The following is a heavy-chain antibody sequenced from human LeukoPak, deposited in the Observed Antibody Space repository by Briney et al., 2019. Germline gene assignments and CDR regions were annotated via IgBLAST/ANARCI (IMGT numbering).Heavy chain of an antibody. J-gene: IGHJ3*02. Sequence: KPSETLSLTCTVSGGSISSYYWSWIRQPAGKGLEWIGRIYTSGSTNYNPSLKSRVTMSVDTSKNQFSLKLSSVTAADTAVYYCARVGVVPAALGAFDIWGQGTMVTVSS. CDR2: IYTSGST. CDR1: GGSISSYY. D-gene: IGHD2-2*01. V-gene: IGHV4-4*07. CDR3: ARVGVVPAALGAFDI.